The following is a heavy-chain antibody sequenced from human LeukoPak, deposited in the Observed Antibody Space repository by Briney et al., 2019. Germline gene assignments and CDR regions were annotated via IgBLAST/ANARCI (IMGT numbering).Heavy chain of an antibody. CDR2: IYYSGST. CDR1: GGSISSGDYY. J-gene: IGHJ2*01. V-gene: IGHV4-61*08. D-gene: IGHD2-15*01. Sequence: PSETLSLTCTVSGGSISSGDYYWSWIRQPPGKGLEWIGYIYYSGSTNYNPSLKSRVTISVDTSKNQFSLKLSSVTAADTAVYYCAAQQGSADYWYFDLWGRGTLVTVSS. CDR3: AAQQGSADYWYFDL.